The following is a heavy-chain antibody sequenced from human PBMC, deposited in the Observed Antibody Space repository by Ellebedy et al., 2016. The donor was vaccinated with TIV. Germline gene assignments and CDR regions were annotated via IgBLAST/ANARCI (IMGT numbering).Heavy chain of an antibody. J-gene: IGHJ2*01. CDR2: IYYSGNT. CDR3: ARGSNWYFDL. D-gene: IGHD2-15*01. Sequence: SETLSLTXTVSGGSISSDYWSWIRQPPGKGLEWVGQIYYSGNTKYNPSLKSRISISVDTSKKQFSLKLTSMSAADTAVYYCARGSNWYFDLWGRGALVTVSS. CDR1: GGSISSDY. V-gene: IGHV4-59*12.